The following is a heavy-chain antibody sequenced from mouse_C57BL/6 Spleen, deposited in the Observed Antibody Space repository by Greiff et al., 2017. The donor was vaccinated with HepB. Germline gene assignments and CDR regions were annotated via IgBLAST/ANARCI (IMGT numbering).Heavy chain of an antibody. CDR2: ISNGGGST. D-gene: IGHD2-4*01. CDR3: ARRGGGYEYDGAMDY. V-gene: IGHV5-12*01. CDR1: GFTFSDYY. Sequence: EVKLQESGGGLVQPGGSLKLSCAASGFTFSDYYMYWVRQTPEKRLEWVAYISNGGGSTYYPDTVKGRFTISRDNAKNTLYLQMSRLKSEDTAMYYRARRGGGYEYDGAMDYWGQGTSVTVSS. J-gene: IGHJ4*01.